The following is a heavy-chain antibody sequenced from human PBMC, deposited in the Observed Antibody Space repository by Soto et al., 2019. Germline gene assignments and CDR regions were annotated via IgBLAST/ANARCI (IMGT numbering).Heavy chain of an antibody. D-gene: IGHD3-10*01. CDR3: AREDPEGRSFDY. J-gene: IGHJ4*02. V-gene: IGHV3-48*01. CDR2: ISSSSSTI. Sequence: EVQLVESGGGLVQPGGSLRLSCAASGFTFSSYSMNWVRQAPGKGLEWVSYISSSSSTIYYADSVKGRFTISRDNAKNALYRPMNSLRAEDTAVYYCAREDPEGRSFDYLGQGTLVTVAS. CDR1: GFTFSSYS.